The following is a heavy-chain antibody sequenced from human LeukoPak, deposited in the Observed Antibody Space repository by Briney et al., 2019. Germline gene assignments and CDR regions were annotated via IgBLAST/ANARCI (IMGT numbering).Heavy chain of an antibody. D-gene: IGHD3-9*01. CDR3: ARGFDWLSYYFDF. CDR2: INPNSGGT. V-gene: IGHV1-2*02. J-gene: IGHJ4*02. Sequence: GASVKVSFKASGYTFTGYYMHWMRQAPGQGLEWMGWINPNSGGTNYAQKFQGRVTMTRDTSISTAYMELSRQRSDDTAVYYCARGFDWLSYYFDFWGQGTLVTVSS. CDR1: GYTFTGYY.